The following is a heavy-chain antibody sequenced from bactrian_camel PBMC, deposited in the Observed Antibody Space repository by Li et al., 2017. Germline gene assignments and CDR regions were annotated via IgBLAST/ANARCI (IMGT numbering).Heavy chain of an antibody. Sequence: VQLVGSGGGLVQPGRSLRLSCTASGFTFDIYGMSWVRQAPGKGPEWVSGINRSGTTTFYSESVKGRFTISQDNAKKTVYLQMDSLQPTDTAVYYCTAPWAHKIWRHLCEPNWLFLREQGTQVT. CDR2: INRSGTTT. D-gene: IGHD7*01. J-gene: IGHJ4*01. CDR1: GFTFDIYG. V-gene: IGHV3S31*01.